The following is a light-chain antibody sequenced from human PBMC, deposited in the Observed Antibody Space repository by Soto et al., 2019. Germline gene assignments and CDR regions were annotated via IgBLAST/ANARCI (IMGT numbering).Light chain of an antibody. CDR3: SSYTSISTLV. CDR1: SSDVGGYKY. CDR2: EVT. V-gene: IGLV2-14*01. J-gene: IGLJ2*01. Sequence: QSALTQPASVSGSPGQSITISCTGTSSDVGGYKYVSWYQQHPDKAPKLMIYEVTKRPSGVSNRFSGSKSGNTASLTISGLQAEDESDYYCSSYTSISTLVFGGGTKLTVL.